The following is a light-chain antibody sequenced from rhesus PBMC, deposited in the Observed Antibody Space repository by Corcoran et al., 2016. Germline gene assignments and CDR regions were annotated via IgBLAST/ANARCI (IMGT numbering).Light chain of an antibody. J-gene: IGKJ4*01. CDR3: QQYSTWPLT. CDR1: QSVSSS. Sequence: EIVMTQSPATLSLSPGERATLSCRASQSVSSSLAWYQQKPGQAPPLLFDGASRRAPGSPDRFRGIGSGTVFTLTISILEPEDFTVYYCQQYSTWPLTFGGGTKVEIK. CDR2: GAS. V-gene: IGKV3-42*03.